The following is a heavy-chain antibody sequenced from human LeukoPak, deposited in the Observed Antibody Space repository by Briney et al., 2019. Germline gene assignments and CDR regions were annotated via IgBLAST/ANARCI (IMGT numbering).Heavy chain of an antibody. D-gene: IGHD4-23*01. V-gene: IGHV3-53*04. CDR1: GFTVSSNY. CDR3: ARGLNYGGNSRSKYYFDY. CDR2: IYSGGST. J-gene: IGHJ4*02. Sequence: PGGSLRLSCAASGFTVSSNYMSWVRQAPGKGLEWVSVIYSGGSTYYADSVKGRFTISRHNSKNTLCLQMNSLRAEDTAVYYCARGLNYGGNSRSKYYFDYWGQGTLVTVSS.